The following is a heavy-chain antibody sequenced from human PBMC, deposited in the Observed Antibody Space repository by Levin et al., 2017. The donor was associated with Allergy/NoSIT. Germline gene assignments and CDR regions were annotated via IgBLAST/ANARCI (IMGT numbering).Heavy chain of an antibody. CDR1: GFTVSSNY. V-gene: IGHV3-66*01. J-gene: IGHJ1*01. CDR3: ARDRKSIAARLQD. Sequence: LSLTCAASGFTVSSNYMSWVRQAPGKGLEWVSVIYSGGSTYYADSVKGRFTISRDNSKNTLYLQMNSLRAEDTAVYYCARDRKSIAARLQDWGQGTLVTVSS. D-gene: IGHD6-6*01. CDR2: IYSGGST.